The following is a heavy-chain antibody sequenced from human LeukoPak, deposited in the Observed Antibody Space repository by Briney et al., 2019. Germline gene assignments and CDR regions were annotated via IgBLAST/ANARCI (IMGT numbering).Heavy chain of an antibody. CDR1: GGSISSYY. CDR3: ARSPPRGWSGYYMGYFDY. Sequence: PSETLSLTCTVSGGSISSYYWSWIRQPPGKGLEWIGYIYYSGSTNYNPSLKSRVTISVDTSKNQFSLKLSSVTAADTAVYYCARSPPRGWSGYYMGYFDYWGQGTLVTVSS. V-gene: IGHV4-59*12. J-gene: IGHJ4*02. CDR2: IYYSGST. D-gene: IGHD3-3*01.